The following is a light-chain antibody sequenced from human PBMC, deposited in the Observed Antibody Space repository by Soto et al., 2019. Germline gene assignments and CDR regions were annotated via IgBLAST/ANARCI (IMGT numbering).Light chain of an antibody. V-gene: IGKV4-1*01. CDR3: QHYYTTPRT. J-gene: IGKJ1*01. CDR2: WAS. CDR1: QSVLHSSHNKNY. Sequence: DSVMTQSPDSLAVSLGERATINCKSSQSVLHSSHNKNYLAWYQQKPGQPPKLLIYWASTRKSGVPDRFSGSGSGTDFTLTISSLQAEDVAVYYCQHYYTTPRTFGQGTKVEIK.